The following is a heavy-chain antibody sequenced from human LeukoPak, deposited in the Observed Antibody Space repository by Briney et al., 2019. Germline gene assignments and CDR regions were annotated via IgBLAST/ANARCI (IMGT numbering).Heavy chain of an antibody. CDR1: GFTFSDYY. CDR2: ISSSGSTI. CDR3: ASTTLAAGDYYYYYMDV. J-gene: IGHJ6*03. Sequence: GGSLRLSCAASGFTFSDYYMSWIRQAPGKGLEGVSYISSSGSTIYYADSVKGRFTISRDNAKNSLYLQMNSLRAEDTAVYYCASTTLAAGDYYYYYMDVWGKGTTVTVSS. D-gene: IGHD2-15*01. V-gene: IGHV3-11*01.